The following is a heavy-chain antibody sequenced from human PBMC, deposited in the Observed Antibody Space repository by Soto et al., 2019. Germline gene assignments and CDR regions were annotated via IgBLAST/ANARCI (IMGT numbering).Heavy chain of an antibody. V-gene: IGHV3-23*01. Sequence: GGSLRLSCAASGFTFSGNAMTLVRQAPGKGLDWVSGISAGGTTYYADSAKGRFTISRDNSKNTLYLQMNSLRADDTAVYYCAKDPLTRGWFDPWGQGTLVTVSS. CDR1: GFTFSGNA. CDR2: ISAGGTT. CDR3: AKDPLTRGWFDP. J-gene: IGHJ5*02.